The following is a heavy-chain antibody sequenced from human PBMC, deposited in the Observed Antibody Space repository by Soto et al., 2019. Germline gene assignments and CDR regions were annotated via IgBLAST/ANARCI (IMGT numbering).Heavy chain of an antibody. D-gene: IGHD3-16*01. CDR3: AKDWRLGEFELFDY. CDR1: GFNFTSYT. Sequence: LRLSCAASGFNFTSYTMSCVRHAPGKGLEWVSAISGSGGSTYYADSVKGRFTISRDNSKNTLYLQMNSLRAEDTAVYYCAKDWRLGEFELFDYWGQGTLVTVSS. V-gene: IGHV3-23*01. J-gene: IGHJ4*02. CDR2: ISGSGGST.